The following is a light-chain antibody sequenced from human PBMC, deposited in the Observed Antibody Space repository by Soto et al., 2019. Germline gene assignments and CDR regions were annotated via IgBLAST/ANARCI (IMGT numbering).Light chain of an antibody. J-gene: IGKJ5*01. Sequence: EIVLTQSPATVSLSPGERATHSFRASQSVSSYLAWYQQKPGQAPRLLIYDASNRATGIPARFSGSGSGTDFTLTISSLEPEDFAIYYCQQRSNWITFGQGTRLEIK. CDR1: QSVSSY. CDR3: QQRSNWIT. CDR2: DAS. V-gene: IGKV3-11*01.